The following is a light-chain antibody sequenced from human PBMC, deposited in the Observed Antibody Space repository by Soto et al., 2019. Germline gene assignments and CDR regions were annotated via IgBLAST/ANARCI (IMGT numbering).Light chain of an antibody. Sequence: DIVMTQSPDSLPVSLGERATINCKSSQSLLYSSNNKNYLAWYQQKPGQPPKLLIFWASTREAGVPDRFSGSGSGTDFTLTIGRLQAEDVAVYYCQPYYSTPYSFGQGTKMEIK. V-gene: IGKV4-1*01. CDR1: QSLLYSSNNKNY. CDR3: QPYYSTPYS. CDR2: WAS. J-gene: IGKJ2*03.